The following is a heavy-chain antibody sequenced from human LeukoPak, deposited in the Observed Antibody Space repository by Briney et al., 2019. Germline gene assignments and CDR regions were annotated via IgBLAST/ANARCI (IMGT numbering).Heavy chain of an antibody. J-gene: IGHJ4*02. CDR2: MNSDGGAT. CDR3: AKGPNYFDS. CDR1: GFSFSNYW. Sequence: GGSLRLSCAASGFSFSNYWMHWVRQAPGKGLVWVTRMNSDGGATYYADSVQGRFTISRDNAKNTLYLQMNSLRAEDTAMYFCAKGPNYFDSWGQGTLVTVPS. V-gene: IGHV3-74*01.